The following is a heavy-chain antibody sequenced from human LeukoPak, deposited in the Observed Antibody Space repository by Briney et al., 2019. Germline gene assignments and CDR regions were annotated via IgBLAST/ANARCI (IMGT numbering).Heavy chain of an antibody. J-gene: IGHJ5*02. V-gene: IGHV5-51*01. D-gene: IGHD6-13*01. CDR2: IYPGDSDT. Sequence: GESLKISCKGSGYSFTSYWIGWVLQMPGKGLEWMVIIYPGDSDTRYSPSFQGQVTISADKSISTAYLQWSSLKASDTAMYYCARLPGIAAAGTLSWFDPWGQGTLVTVSS. CDR3: ARLPGIAAAGTLSWFDP. CDR1: GYSFTSYW.